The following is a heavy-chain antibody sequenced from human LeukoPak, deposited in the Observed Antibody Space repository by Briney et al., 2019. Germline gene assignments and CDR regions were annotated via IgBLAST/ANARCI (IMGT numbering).Heavy chain of an antibody. V-gene: IGHV3-64D*09. CDR3: VKDRWVDY. D-gene: IGHD4-23*01. Sequence: GGSLRLSCSVSGFTFSDYAMHWVRQAPGKGLEYASSISSNGGVTYYADSVKGRFTISRDNSKNTLYLQMSSLRAEDTAIYYCVKDRWVDYWGQGTLVTVSS. CDR1: GFTFSDYA. CDR2: ISSNGGVT. J-gene: IGHJ4*02.